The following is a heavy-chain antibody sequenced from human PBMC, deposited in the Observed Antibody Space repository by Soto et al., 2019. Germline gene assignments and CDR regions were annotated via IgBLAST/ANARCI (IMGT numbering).Heavy chain of an antibody. CDR2: IYYGGST. CDR3: AGTLGYCISTSCHYPANWFDP. CDR1: GGSISSYY. V-gene: IGHV4-59*01. Sequence: SETLSLTCTVSGGSISSYYWSWIRQPPGKGLEWIGYIYYGGSTNYNPSLKSRVTISVDTSKNQFSLKLSSVTVADTAVYYCAGTLGYCISTSCHYPANWFDPWGQGTLVTVS. J-gene: IGHJ5*02. D-gene: IGHD2-2*01.